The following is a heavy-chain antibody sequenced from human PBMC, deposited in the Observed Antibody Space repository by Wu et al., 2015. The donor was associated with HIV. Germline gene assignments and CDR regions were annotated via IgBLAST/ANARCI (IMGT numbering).Heavy chain of an antibody. D-gene: IGHD6-13*01. J-gene: IGHJ4*02. CDR2: IIPIFGTA. CDR3: ARVPSSAAGMVSFDY. V-gene: IGHV1-69*05. Sequence: QVQLVQSGAEVKKPGSSVKVSCKASGGTFSSYAISWVRQAPGQGLEWMGGIIPIFGTANYAQKFQGRVTITTDESTSTAYMELSSLRSEDTAVYYCARVPSSAAGMVSFDYWGPGERWVTVSS. CDR1: GGTFSSYA.